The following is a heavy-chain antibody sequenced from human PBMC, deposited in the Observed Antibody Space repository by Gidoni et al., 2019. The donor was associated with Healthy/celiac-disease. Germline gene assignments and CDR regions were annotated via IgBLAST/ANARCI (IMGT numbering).Heavy chain of an antibody. D-gene: IGHD3-22*01. CDR3: ARDQGQYDSSGYYYVEQAFDI. CDR1: GFTFSDYY. CDR2: ISSSGSTI. Sequence: QVQLVESGGGLVKPGGSLSLSCAASGFTFSDYYMSWIRQAPGKGLEWVSYISSSGSTIYYADSVKGRFTISRDNAKNSRYLQMNSLRAEDTAVYYCARDQGQYDSSGYYYVEQAFDIWGQGTMVTVSS. J-gene: IGHJ3*02. V-gene: IGHV3-11*01.